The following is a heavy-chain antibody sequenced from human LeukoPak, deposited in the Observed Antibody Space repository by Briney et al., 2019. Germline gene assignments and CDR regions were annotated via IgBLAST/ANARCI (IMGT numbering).Heavy chain of an antibody. J-gene: IGHJ4*02. D-gene: IGHD6-19*01. V-gene: IGHV1-69*05. CDR1: GGTFSSYA. CDR3: ARGPLGSSGLLDY. CDR2: IIPIFGTA. Sequence: SVKVSCKASGGTFSSYAISWVRQAPGQGLEWMGGIIPIFGTANYAQKFQGRVTMTRDMSTSTVYMELSSLRSEDTAVYYCARGPLGSSGLLDYWGQGTLVTVSS.